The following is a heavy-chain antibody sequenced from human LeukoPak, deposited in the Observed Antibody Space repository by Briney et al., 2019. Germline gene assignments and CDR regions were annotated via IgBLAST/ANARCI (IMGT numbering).Heavy chain of an antibody. Sequence: ASVKVSRKAPGYTFTSYVINWVRQATGQGLEWMGWMNPNSGNTGYAEKFQGRVTITRNTSISTAYMELSSLRSDDTAVYYCARRPPEWMVPNDYWGQGTLVTASS. D-gene: IGHD6-19*01. CDR3: ARRPPEWMVPNDY. J-gene: IGHJ4*02. CDR1: GYTFTSYV. CDR2: MNPNSGNT. V-gene: IGHV1-8*03.